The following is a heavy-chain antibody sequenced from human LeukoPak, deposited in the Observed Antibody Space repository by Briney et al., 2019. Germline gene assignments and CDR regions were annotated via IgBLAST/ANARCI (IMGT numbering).Heavy chain of an antibody. J-gene: IGHJ4*02. CDR1: GGSISSYY. Sequence: PSETLSLTCTVSGGSISSYYWSWIRQPPGKGLEWIGYIYYSGSTNYNPSLKSRVTMSVDTSKNQFSLKLSSVTAADTAVCYCAREHGSGIDYWGQGTLVTVSS. CDR2: IYYSGST. D-gene: IGHD3-10*01. CDR3: AREHGSGIDY. V-gene: IGHV4-59*12.